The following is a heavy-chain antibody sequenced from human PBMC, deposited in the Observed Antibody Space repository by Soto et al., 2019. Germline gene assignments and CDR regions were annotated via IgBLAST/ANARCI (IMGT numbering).Heavy chain of an antibody. J-gene: IGHJ4*02. V-gene: IGHV4-59*01. CDR1: GGSISSYY. Sequence: QVQLQESGPGLVKPSETLSLTCTVSGGSISSYYWSWIRQPPGKGLEWIGYIYYSGSTNYYPSLKSRVTLSVDTSKNQFSLKLSSVTAADTAVYYCARGAERVAMPSGYWGQGTLVTVSS. CDR3: ARGAERVAMPSGY. CDR2: IYYSGST. D-gene: IGHD2-2*01.